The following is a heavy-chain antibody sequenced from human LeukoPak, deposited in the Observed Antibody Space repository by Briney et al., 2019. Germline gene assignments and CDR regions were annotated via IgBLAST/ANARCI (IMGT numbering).Heavy chain of an antibody. V-gene: IGHV3-43D*03. CDR1: GFTFDDYA. CDR2: ISWDAGRT. Sequence: PGGSLRLSCAASGFTFDDYAMHWVRQAPGKGLEWVAIISWDAGRTHYADSVKGRFTISRDNSKNSLYLEMNSLRTEDTALYYCAKSAGLVEVFYYMDVWGKGTTVTVSS. D-gene: IGHD6-19*01. CDR3: AKSAGLVEVFYYMDV. J-gene: IGHJ6*03.